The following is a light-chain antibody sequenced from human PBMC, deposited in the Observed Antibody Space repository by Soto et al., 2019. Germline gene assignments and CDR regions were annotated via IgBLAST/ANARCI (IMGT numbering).Light chain of an antibody. CDR1: QSVTSNY. CDR2: GAS. V-gene: IGKV3-20*01. J-gene: IGKJ1*01. CDR3: QKYCGSPPWT. Sequence: EIVLTQSPGTLSLSPGERATLSCRASQSVTSNYLAWYQQKPGQAPRLLIYGASTRATGIPDRFSGSGSGTDFTLTISRLEAEDFAVYYCQKYCGSPPWTFGQGTKVEIK.